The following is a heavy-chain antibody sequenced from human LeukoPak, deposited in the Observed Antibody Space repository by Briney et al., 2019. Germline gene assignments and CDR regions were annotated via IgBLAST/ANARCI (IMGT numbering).Heavy chain of an antibody. CDR3: ARDNWIEAHYFDY. CDR1: GFTFSTYS. V-gene: IGHV3-21*01. J-gene: IGHJ4*02. CDR2: ISTSSNYI. D-gene: IGHD1-20*01. Sequence: PGGSLRLSCVASGFTFSTYSMNWVGQAPGKGLEWVSFISTSSNYIYYADSVKGRFTISRDNAKNSLYLQMNSLRAEDTAVYYCARDNWIEAHYFDYWGQGTLVTVSS.